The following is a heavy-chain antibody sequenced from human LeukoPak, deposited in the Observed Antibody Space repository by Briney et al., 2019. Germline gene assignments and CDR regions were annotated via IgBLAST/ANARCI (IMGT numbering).Heavy chain of an antibody. V-gene: IGHV3-53*01. CDR1: GFTVSSNH. J-gene: IGHJ5*02. CDR3: ASGGTTVTPGLLWFDP. D-gene: IGHD4-17*01. CDR2: IYSAGST. Sequence: GGSLRLSCAASGFTVSSNHMSWVRQAPGKGLEWVSIIYSAGSTYYADSVKGRFTISRDNSKNTLYLQMNSLRAEDTAVYYCASGGTTVTPGLLWFDPWGQGTLVTVSS.